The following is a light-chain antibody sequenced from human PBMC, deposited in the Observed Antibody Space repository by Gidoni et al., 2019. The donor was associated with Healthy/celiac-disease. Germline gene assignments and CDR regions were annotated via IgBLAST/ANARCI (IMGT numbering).Light chain of an antibody. Sequence: EIVMTQSPSTLSVSPGERATLSCSASQSVSSNLAWYQQKPDQAPSLLIYGASSRATGIPARFSGSASRTEFTLTISSLQSEDFAVYCCQQYNNWPRTFGQXTKVEIK. J-gene: IGKJ1*01. CDR3: QQYNNWPRT. CDR2: GAS. V-gene: IGKV3-15*01. CDR1: QSVSSN.